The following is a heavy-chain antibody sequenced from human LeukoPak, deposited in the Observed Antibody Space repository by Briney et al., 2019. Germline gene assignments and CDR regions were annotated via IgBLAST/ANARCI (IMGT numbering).Heavy chain of an antibody. Sequence: PGGSLRLSCAASGFTFDDYAMHWVRQAPGKGLEWVSLISWDGGSTYYADSVKGRFTISRDNSKNSLYLQMNSLRAEDTALYYCAKDLYDSSGYYFDYWGQGTLVTVSS. CDR2: ISWDGGST. J-gene: IGHJ4*02. CDR3: AKDLYDSSGYYFDY. V-gene: IGHV3-43D*03. CDR1: GFTFDDYA. D-gene: IGHD3-22*01.